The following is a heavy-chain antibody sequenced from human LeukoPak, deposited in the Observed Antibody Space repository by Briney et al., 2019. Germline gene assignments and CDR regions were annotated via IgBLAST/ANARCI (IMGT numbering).Heavy chain of an antibody. V-gene: IGHV3-30*18. CDR1: GFTFSSYG. Sequence: GGSLRLSCAASGFTFSSYGMHWVRQAPGKGLEWVAVISYDGSNKYYADSVKGRFTISRDNSKNTLYLQMNSLRAEDTAAYYCAKVYDSSGYYDRNRRGKFDYWGQGTLVTVSS. CDR3: AKVYDSSGYYDRNRRGKFDY. D-gene: IGHD3-22*01. CDR2: ISYDGSNK. J-gene: IGHJ4*02.